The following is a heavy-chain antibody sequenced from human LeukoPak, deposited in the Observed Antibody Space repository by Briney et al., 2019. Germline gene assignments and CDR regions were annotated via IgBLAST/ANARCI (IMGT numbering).Heavy chain of an antibody. D-gene: IGHD6-13*01. V-gene: IGHV3-15*01. CDR2: IRSKTAGGTT. CDR3: TRHLDGIAAYDY. Sequence: GGSLRLSCAASGFTFSDAWMTWVRQAPGKGLEWVGRIRSKTAGGTTDYAAPVKGRFTISRDDSKNTLYLQMNSLITEDTAVYYCTRHLDGIAAYDYWGQGSLVTVSS. J-gene: IGHJ4*02. CDR1: GFTFSDAW.